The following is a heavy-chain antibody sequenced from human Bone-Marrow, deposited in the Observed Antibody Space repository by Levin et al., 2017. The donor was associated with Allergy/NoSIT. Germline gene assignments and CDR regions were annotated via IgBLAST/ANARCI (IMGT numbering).Heavy chain of an antibody. Sequence: GGSLRLSCAASGFTFSDYYMSWIRQAPGKGLEWVSYISSSGSTIYYADSVKGRFTISRDNAKNSLYLQMNSLRAEDTAVYYCARGGGATGKKTDIVATIMNYFDYWGQGTLVTVSS. CDR3: ARGGGATGKKTDIVATIMNYFDY. J-gene: IGHJ4*02. V-gene: IGHV3-11*01. CDR2: ISSSGSTI. CDR1: GFTFSDYY. D-gene: IGHD5-12*01.